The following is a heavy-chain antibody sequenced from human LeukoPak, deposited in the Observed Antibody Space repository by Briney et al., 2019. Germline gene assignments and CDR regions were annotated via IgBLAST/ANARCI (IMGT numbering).Heavy chain of an antibody. D-gene: IGHD1-26*01. CDR3: AKSESGSYYGYYYYYMDV. CDR1: GFTVSSNY. CDR2: IYSGGST. V-gene: IGHV3-53*01. Sequence: GGSLRLSCAASGFTVSSNYMSWVRQAPGKGLEWVSIIYSGGSTFYAASVKGRFTISRDNSKNTLYLQMNSLRAEDTAVYYCAKSESGSYYGYYYYYMDVWGKGTTVTISS. J-gene: IGHJ6*03.